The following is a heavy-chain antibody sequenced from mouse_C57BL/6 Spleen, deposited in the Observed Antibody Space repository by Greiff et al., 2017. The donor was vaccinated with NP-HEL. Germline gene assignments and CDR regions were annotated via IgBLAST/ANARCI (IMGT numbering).Heavy chain of an antibody. Sequence: VQLKESGPELVKPGASVKISCKASGYSFTGYYMHWVKQSSEKSLEWIGEINPSTGGTSYNQKFKGKATLTVDKSSSTAYMQLKSLTSEDSAVYYCARSLHYYGSSYWGQGTTLTVSS. CDR2: INPSTGGT. CDR3: ARSLHYYGSSY. CDR1: GYSFTGYY. D-gene: IGHD1-1*01. J-gene: IGHJ2*01. V-gene: IGHV1-43*01.